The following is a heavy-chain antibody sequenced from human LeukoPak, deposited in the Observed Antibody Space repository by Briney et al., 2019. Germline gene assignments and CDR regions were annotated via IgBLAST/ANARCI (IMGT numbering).Heavy chain of an antibody. V-gene: IGHV4-4*07. CDR1: GDSISSGYY. CDR2: IYSSGST. CDR3: ARERGSSWSLDY. J-gene: IGHJ4*02. D-gene: IGHD6-13*01. Sequence: SETLSLTCSVSGDSISSGYYWSWLRQPAGKGLESIGRIYSSGSTNYNPSLESRVTMSVDTAKNQFSLKLSSVTAADTAVYYCARERGSSWSLDYWGQGTLVTVSS.